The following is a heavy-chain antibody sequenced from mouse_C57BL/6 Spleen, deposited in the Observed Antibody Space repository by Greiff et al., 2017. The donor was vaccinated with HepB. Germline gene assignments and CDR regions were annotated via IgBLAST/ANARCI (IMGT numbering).Heavy chain of an antibody. J-gene: IGHJ3*01. Sequence: VQLQQSGAELVRPGASVTLSCKASGYTFTDYEMHWVKQTPVHGLEWIGAIDPETGGTAYNQKFKGKAILTVDKSSSTAYMQLSSLTSEDSAVYYWARDYYGSSAWFAYWGQGTLVTVSA. D-gene: IGHD1-1*01. CDR1: GYTFTDYE. CDR3: ARDYYGSSAWFAY. CDR2: IDPETGGT. V-gene: IGHV1-15*01.